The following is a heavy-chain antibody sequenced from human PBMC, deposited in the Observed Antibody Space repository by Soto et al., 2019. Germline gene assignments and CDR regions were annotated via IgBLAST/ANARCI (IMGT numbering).Heavy chain of an antibody. CDR3: ARHGSSSTSNYYYYGMDV. Sequence: GESLKISCKASGYSFTTYWIGWVRQMPGRGLEWMGIIYPDDSDTRYSPSFQGQVTTSADKPISTTYLQWSSLKASDTAMYYCARHGSSSTSNYYYYGMDVWGQGTTVTVSS. V-gene: IGHV5-51*01. CDR1: GYSFTTYW. D-gene: IGHD3-10*01. CDR2: IYPDDSDT. J-gene: IGHJ6*02.